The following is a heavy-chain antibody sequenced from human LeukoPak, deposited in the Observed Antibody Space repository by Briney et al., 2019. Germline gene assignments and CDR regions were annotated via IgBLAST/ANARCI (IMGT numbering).Heavy chain of an antibody. CDR1: GYKFTNYW. CDR3: ARRTYDVLTGTPSSVRKNWFDS. D-gene: IGHD3/OR15-3a*01. J-gene: IGHJ5*01. V-gene: IGHV5-51*01. Sequence: GESLKISCKASGYKFTNYWIAWVRQMPGKGLAWMGIIYLDDSDTRYTPSFEGHVTISADKSISTAYLQWSSLKVSDTAMYYCARRTYDVLTGTPSSVRKNWFDSWGQGTLVTVSS. CDR2: IYLDDSDT.